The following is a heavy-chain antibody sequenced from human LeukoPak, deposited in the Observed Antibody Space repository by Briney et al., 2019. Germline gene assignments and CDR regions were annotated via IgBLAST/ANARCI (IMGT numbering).Heavy chain of an antibody. CDR2: IYYSGST. Sequence: SETLSLTCTVSGGSISSSSYYWGWIRQPPGKGLEWIGSIYYSGSTNYNPSLKSRVTISVDTSKNQFSLKLSSVTAADTAVYYCAREVEGQLRYYYYYMDVWGKGTTVTVSS. D-gene: IGHD2-2*01. CDR1: GGSISSSSYY. CDR3: AREVEGQLRYYYYYMDV. V-gene: IGHV4-39*07. J-gene: IGHJ6*03.